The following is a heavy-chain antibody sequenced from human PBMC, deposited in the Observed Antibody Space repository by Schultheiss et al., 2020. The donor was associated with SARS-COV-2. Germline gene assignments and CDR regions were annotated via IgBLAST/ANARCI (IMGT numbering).Heavy chain of an antibody. J-gene: IGHJ3*02. D-gene: IGHD2-2*02. Sequence: SVKVSCNASGGTFSSYAISWVRQAPGQGLEWMGGIIPIFGTANYAQKFQGIVTITADESTSTAYMELSSLRSEDTAVYYCASQVVCSSTSCYRAFDIWGHWAMVTSSS. V-gene: IGHV1-69*13. CDR1: GGTFSSYA. CDR2: IIPIFGTA. CDR3: ASQVVCSSTSCYRAFDI.